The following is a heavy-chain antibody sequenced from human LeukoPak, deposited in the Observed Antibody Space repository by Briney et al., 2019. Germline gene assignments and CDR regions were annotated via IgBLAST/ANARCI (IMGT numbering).Heavy chain of an antibody. D-gene: IGHD3-22*01. CDR3: ARWGKWLLLTDFDY. J-gene: IGHJ4*02. CDR2: IYYSGST. CDR1: GYSISSSY. V-gene: IGHV4-39*01. Sequence: SETLSLTRTVSGYSISSSYWSWIRQPPGKGLEWIGSIYYSGSTYYNPSLKSRVTISVDTSKNQFSLKLSSVTAADTAVYYCARWGKWLLLTDFDYWGQGTLVTVSS.